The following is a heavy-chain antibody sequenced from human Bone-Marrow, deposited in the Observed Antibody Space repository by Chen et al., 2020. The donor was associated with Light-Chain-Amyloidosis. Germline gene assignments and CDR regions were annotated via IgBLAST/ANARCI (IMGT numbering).Heavy chain of an antibody. CDR1: GFTFRDYY. D-gene: IGHD1-1*01. CDR2: SNGDGTDI. J-gene: IGHJ4*02. V-gene: IGHV3-74*01. CDR3: ARSVSGTFDY. Sequence: DVQLVESGGGLIKPGESLRLSCEASGFTFRDYYMHWVRQGPGKGLVWVSRSNGDGTDIKYADSVRGRFTISRDSAKNTVYLQMNSLRTEDTAVYYCARSVSGTFDYWGQGALVTVSS.